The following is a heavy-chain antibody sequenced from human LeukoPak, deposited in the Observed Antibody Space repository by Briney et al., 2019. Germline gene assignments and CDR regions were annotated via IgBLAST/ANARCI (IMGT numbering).Heavy chain of an antibody. CDR3: ARRNLYGALRWYYGMDV. D-gene: IGHD1-14*01. J-gene: IGHJ6*02. CDR1: GGSFSGYY. CDR2: INHSGST. V-gene: IGHV4-34*01. Sequence: PSETLSLTCAVYGGSFSGYYWSWIRQPPGKGLEWIGEINHSGSTNYNPSLKSRVTISVDTSKNQFSLKLSSVTAADTAVYYCARRNLYGALRWYYGMDVWGQGTTVTVSS.